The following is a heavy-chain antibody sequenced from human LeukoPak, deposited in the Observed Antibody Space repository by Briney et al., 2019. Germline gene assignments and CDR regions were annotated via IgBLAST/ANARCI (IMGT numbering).Heavy chain of an antibody. D-gene: IGHD3-22*01. CDR3: ARGRYYDSSGYYGLLDY. Sequence: SETLSLTCTVSGGSISSGSYYWSWIRQPAGKGLEWIGRIYTSGSTNYNPSLKSRVTISVDTSKNQFSLKLSSVTAADTAVYYCARGRYYDSSGYYGLLDYWGQGTLVTVSS. CDR1: GGSISSGSYY. V-gene: IGHV4-61*02. CDR2: IYTSGST. J-gene: IGHJ4*02.